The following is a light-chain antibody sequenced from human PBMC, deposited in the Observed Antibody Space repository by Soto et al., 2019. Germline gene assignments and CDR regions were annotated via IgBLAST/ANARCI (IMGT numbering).Light chain of an antibody. Sequence: QAVVTQEPSLTVSPGGTLTLTCGSNTGAVTSDHYPYWFQLKPGQAPRTLIYDTSNKHSWTPARFSGSLLGAIAALTLSGAQPEDEADYYCLLSYRGVGVFGGGTKLTVL. V-gene: IGLV7-46*01. CDR2: DTS. CDR1: TGAVTSDHY. CDR3: LLSYRGVGV. J-gene: IGLJ2*01.